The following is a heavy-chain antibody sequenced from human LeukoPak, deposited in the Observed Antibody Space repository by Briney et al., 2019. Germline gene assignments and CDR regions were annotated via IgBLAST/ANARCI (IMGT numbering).Heavy chain of an antibody. Sequence: PGRSLRLSCAASGFTFDDYAMHWVRQAPGKGLEWVSGISWNSGSISYADSVKGRFNISRDNAKNSLYLQMNSLRAEDTALYYCAKDLNYDILTGYDSWGQGTLVTVSS. J-gene: IGHJ4*02. V-gene: IGHV3-9*01. CDR1: GFTFDDYA. CDR3: AKDLNYDILTGYDS. CDR2: ISWNSGSI. D-gene: IGHD3-9*01.